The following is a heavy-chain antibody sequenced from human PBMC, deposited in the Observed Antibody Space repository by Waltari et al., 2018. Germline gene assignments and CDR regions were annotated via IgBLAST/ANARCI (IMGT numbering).Heavy chain of an antibody. CDR2: INQHGSER. CDR3: ARDSDGTSPETSGFYE. V-gene: IGHV3-7*03. CDR1: AIPLSSEW. J-gene: IGHJ4*02. Sequence: EVQLVESGGGLVQPGGSLRLSCAASAIPLSSEWMRWGRQAPGKGLEWVANINQHGSERNYGESVKGRFTISRDNAKKSLFLQMNSLRAEDTAVYYCARDSDGTSPETSGFYEWGQGTLVTVSS. D-gene: IGHD1-26*01.